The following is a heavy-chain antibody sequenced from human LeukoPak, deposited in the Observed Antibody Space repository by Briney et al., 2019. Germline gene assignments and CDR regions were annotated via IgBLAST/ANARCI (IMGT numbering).Heavy chain of an antibody. CDR2: IGGRTNFI. J-gene: IGHJ4*02. CDR3: VRDLAAAGTWFDY. D-gene: IGHD6-13*01. V-gene: IGHV3-48*03. CDR1: GFIFRSYD. Sequence: GGSLRLSCEASGFIFRSYDMAWVRQAPGKGLDWIAYIGGRTNFIFYADSVKGRFTISRDNANNSLFLQMNSLRPEDTAVYYCVRDLAAAGTWFDYWGQGTLVSVSS.